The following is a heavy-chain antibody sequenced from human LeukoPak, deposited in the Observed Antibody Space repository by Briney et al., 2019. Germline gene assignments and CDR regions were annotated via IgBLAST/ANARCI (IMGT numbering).Heavy chain of an antibody. CDR3: ARDPSPHHYFDY. CDR2: ISSSSSTI. J-gene: IGHJ4*02. V-gene: IGHV3-48*01. Sequence: PGGSLRLSCAASGFTLSSYNMNWVRQAPGRGLGWVSYISSSSSTIYYADSVKGRFTISRDNSKNTLYLQMNSLRAEDTAVYYCARDPSPHHYFDYWGQGTLVTVSS. CDR1: GFTLSSYN.